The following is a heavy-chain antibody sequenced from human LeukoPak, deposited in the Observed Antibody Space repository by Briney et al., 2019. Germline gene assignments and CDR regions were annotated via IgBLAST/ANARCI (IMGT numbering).Heavy chain of an antibody. CDR1: GGSISSSSYY. D-gene: IGHD6-13*01. CDR3: ARAWYSSTWRGNWFDS. Sequence: SETLSLTCTVSGGSISSSSYYWGWIRQPPGKGLEWIGSIYYSGSTYYNPSLKSRVTISVDTSKNQFSLKLNSLSAADTAVYYCARAWYSSTWRGNWFDSWGQGILVTVSS. CDR2: IYYSGST. J-gene: IGHJ5*01. V-gene: IGHV4-39*01.